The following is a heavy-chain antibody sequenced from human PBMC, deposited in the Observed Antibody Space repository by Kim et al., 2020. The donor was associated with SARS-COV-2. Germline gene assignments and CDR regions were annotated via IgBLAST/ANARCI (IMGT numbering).Heavy chain of an antibody. CDR1: GYTFVSYV. V-gene: IGHV1-18*04. CDR3: ARGNSAYYSHYYFAMDV. D-gene: IGHD3-3*01. J-gene: IGHJ6*03. CDR2: FSADNGNS. Sequence: ASVKVSCKTSGYTFVSYVVFWVRQAPGQGLEWMGWFSADNGNSRYSEKLQDRVIMTADTSTSTAYMELRRLRSDDTAVYYCARGNSAYYSHYYFAMDVWGRGPTVTVSS.